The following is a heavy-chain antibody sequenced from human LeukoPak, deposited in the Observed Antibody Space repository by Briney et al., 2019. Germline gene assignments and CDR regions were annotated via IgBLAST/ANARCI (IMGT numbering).Heavy chain of an antibody. CDR3: AKDPYSYGSYFDY. V-gene: IGHV3-30*02. J-gene: IGHJ4*02. CDR1: GFTFSGCG. D-gene: IGHD5-18*01. CDR2: IWYDGRDK. Sequence: PGGSLRLSCAASGFTFSGCGMHWVRQAPGKGLAWVAFIWYDGRDKYYADSVKGQFTISRDNSKNTLYLQMNSLRAEDTAVYYCAKDPYSYGSYFDYWGQGTLVTVSS.